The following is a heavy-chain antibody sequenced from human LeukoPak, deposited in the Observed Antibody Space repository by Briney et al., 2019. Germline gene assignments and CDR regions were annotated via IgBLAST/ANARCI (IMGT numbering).Heavy chain of an antibody. D-gene: IGHD2-8*02. CDR2: ISHSGSYT. V-gene: IGHV3-21*01. Sequence: PGGSLRLSCAASGFTFSTYSINWVRQAPGKGLEWVSSISHSGSYTYYADSVKGRFTISRDNAKNSLYLQMHSLRAEDTAVYYCMPGRGYWGQGTLVAVSS. J-gene: IGHJ4*02. CDR3: MPGRGY. CDR1: GFTFSTYS.